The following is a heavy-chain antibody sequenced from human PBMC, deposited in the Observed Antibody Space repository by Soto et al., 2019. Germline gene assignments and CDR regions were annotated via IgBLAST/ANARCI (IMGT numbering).Heavy chain of an antibody. D-gene: IGHD6-19*01. J-gene: IGHJ4*02. CDR1: GGSFSGYY. CDR3: ARGLSSIAVADSGDYFDY. CDR2: INHSGST. V-gene: IGHV4-34*01. Sequence: SETLSLTCAVYGGSFSGYYWSWIRQPPGKGLEWIGEINHSGSTNYNPSLKSRVTMSVDTSKNQFSLKLSSVTAADTAVYYCARGLSSIAVADSGDYFDYWGQGTLVTVSS.